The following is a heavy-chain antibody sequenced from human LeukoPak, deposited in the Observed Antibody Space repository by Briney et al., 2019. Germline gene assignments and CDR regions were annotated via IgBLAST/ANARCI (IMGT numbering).Heavy chain of an antibody. CDR3: AGRGSSGLSDDYGMDV. Sequence: PSGTLSLTCAVSGGSISSSNWWSWVRQPPGKGLEWIGEIYHSGSTNYNPSLKSRVTISVDKSKNQFSLKLSSVTAADTAVYYCAGRGSSGLSDDYGMDVWGKGTTVTVSS. CDR2: IYHSGST. CDR1: GGSISSSNW. D-gene: IGHD6-19*01. V-gene: IGHV4-4*02. J-gene: IGHJ6*04.